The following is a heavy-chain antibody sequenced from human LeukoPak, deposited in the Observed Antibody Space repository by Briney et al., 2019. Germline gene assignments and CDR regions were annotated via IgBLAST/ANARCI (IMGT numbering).Heavy chain of an antibody. V-gene: IGHV3-21*01. D-gene: IGHD5-18*01. CDR1: GFTFSSYS. J-gene: IGHJ3*02. CDR3: ARDRGCSYGPTTTHDAFDI. Sequence: GGSLRLSCAASGFTFSSYSMNWVRQAPGKGLEWVSSISSSSSYIYYADSVKGRFTISRDNAKNSLYLQMNSLRAEDTAVYYCARDRGCSYGPTTTHDAFDIWGQGTMVTVSS. CDR2: ISSSSSYI.